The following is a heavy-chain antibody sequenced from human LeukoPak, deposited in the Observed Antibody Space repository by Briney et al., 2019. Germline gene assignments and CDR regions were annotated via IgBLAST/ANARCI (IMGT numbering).Heavy chain of an antibody. V-gene: IGHV3-23*01. CDR3: AKRPTWGIVVVVAANY. CDR1: GFTFSSYA. J-gene: IGHJ4*02. D-gene: IGHD2-15*01. Sequence: GGSLRLSCATSGFTFSSYAMSWVRQAPGKGLEWVSGISGSGGSTYYADSVKGRFTISRDNSKNTLYLQMSSLRAEDTAVYYCAKRPTWGIVVVVAANYWGQGTLVTVSS. CDR2: ISGSGGST.